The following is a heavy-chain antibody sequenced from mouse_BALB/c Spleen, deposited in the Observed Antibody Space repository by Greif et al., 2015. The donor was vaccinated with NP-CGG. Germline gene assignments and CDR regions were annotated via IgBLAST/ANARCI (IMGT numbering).Heavy chain of an antibody. Sequence: DLVKPGASVKLSCKASGYTFTSYWINWIKQRPGQGLEWIGRIAPGSGSTYYNEMFKGKATLTVDTSSSTAYIQLSSLSSEDSAVYFCARGDYDDYYAMDYWGQGTSVTVSS. J-gene: IGHJ4*01. V-gene: IGHV1S41*01. D-gene: IGHD2-4*01. CDR1: GYTFTSYW. CDR3: ARGDYDDYYAMDY. CDR2: IAPGSGST.